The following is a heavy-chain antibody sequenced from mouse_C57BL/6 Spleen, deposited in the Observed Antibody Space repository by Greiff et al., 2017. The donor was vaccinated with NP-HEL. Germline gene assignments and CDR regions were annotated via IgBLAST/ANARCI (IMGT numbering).Heavy chain of an antibody. V-gene: IGHV1-59*01. CDR1: GYTFTSYW. J-gene: IGHJ4*01. D-gene: IGHD2-1*01. CDR2: IDPSDSYT. CDR3: ARRGLLWSYAMDY. Sequence: VQLQQPGAELVRPGTSVKLSCKASGYTFTSYWMHWVKQRPGQGLEWIGVIDPSDSYTNYNQKFKGKATLTVDTSSSTAYMQLSSLTSEDSAVYYCARRGLLWSYAMDYWGQGTSVTVSS.